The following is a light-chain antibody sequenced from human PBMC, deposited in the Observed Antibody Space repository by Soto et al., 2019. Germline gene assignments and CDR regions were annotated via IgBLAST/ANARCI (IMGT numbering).Light chain of an antibody. Sequence: EIVLTQSPGTLSLSPGERATLSCRASQSVRSSQLAWYQQKPGQAPRLLIYGASSRATGIPDRFSGSGSGTDFTLSISRLEPEDFAVFYCQQYGSSPLTFGGGTKVEIK. V-gene: IGKV3-20*01. CDR2: GAS. CDR1: QSVRSSQ. CDR3: QQYGSSPLT. J-gene: IGKJ4*01.